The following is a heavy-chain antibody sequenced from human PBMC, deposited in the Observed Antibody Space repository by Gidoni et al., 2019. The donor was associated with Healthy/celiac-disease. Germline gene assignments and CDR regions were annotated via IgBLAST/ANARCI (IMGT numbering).Heavy chain of an antibody. D-gene: IGHD6-19*01. V-gene: IGHV3-30*04. J-gene: IGHJ5*02. Sequence: QVQLVESGGGVVQPGRSLRLSCAASGFTFSSYARHWVRQAPGKGLEWLAVISYDGSNKYYADSVKGRFTISRDNSKNTLYLQMNSLRAEDTAVYYCARGGDSSGWYGGNNWFDPWGQGTLVTVSS. CDR2: ISYDGSNK. CDR3: ARGGDSSGWYGGNNWFDP. CDR1: GFTFSSYA.